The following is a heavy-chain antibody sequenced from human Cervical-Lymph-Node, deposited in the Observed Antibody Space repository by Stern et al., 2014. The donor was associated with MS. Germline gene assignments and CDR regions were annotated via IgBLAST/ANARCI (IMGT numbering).Heavy chain of an antibody. CDR1: GYTFSSYG. J-gene: IGHJ4*02. CDR2: VSTYNGGT. Sequence: QEQLVQSGAEVKKPGASVKVSCEASGYTFSSYGISWMRQVPGQGLEWMGWVSTYNGGTKYSQNCQGRVTMTTDSSTSSVYMELRSLRSDDTAIYFCARDRWCSHDIGGTYYRYWGQGTLVTVSS. V-gene: IGHV1-18*01. CDR3: ARDRWCSHDIGGTYYRY. D-gene: IGHD1-26*01.